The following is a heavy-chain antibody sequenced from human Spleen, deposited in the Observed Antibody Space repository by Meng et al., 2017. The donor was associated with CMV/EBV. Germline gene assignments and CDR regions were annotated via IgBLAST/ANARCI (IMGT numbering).Heavy chain of an antibody. J-gene: IGHJ6*02. V-gene: IGHV3-11*01. Sequence: GGSLRLSCAASGITFTDYYMSWIHQAPGKGLEWVSYISVSGGIIYYADSVKGRFTISRDNAKNSLYLQMNGLRAEDTAVYYCATTGLGYSGYDFNYYYGVDVWGLGTTVTVSS. CDR2: ISVSGGII. CDR3: ATTGLGYSGYDFNYYYGVDV. D-gene: IGHD5-12*01. CDR1: GITFTDYY.